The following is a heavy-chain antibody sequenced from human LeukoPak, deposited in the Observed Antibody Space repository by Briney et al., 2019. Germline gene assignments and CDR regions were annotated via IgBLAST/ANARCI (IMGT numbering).Heavy chain of an antibody. CDR1: GGTFSNYA. CDR2: IIPILGIA. Sequence: GSSVKVSCEASGGTFSNYAISWVRQAPGQGLEWMGRIIPILGIANYAQKFQGRVTITADKSTSTAYMELSSLRSEDTAVYYCARAPGIAAAENWGQGTLVTVSS. CDR3: ARAPGIAAAEN. J-gene: IGHJ4*02. D-gene: IGHD6-13*01. V-gene: IGHV1-69*04.